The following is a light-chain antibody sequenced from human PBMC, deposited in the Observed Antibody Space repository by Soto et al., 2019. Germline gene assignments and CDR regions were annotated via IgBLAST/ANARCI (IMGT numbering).Light chain of an antibody. V-gene: IGKV2-30*02. CDR3: MQGTHWPWT. J-gene: IGKJ1*01. CDR1: QSLVHSDGDTY. Sequence: DVVLTQSPLSLPVTLGQPASISCRSSQSLVHSDGDTYLNWFHQRPGQSPRRLIYKVSNRDSGVPYRFSGSGSGTDFTLKISRMEAEDVGIYFCMQGTHWPWTVGQGTKVEIK. CDR2: KVS.